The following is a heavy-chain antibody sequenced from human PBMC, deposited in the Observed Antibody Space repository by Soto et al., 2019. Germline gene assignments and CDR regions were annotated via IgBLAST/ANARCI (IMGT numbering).Heavy chain of an antibody. D-gene: IGHD3-22*01. CDR3: ARGDYHDTSGPFSDAFDV. CDR2: IKSDGSEK. Sequence: GGSLRLSCVASGFSFSIYWMSWVRQAPGKGLEWVANIKSDGSEKYYLDSVKGRFTISRDNVKNSLYLQMNSLRLEDAAVYYCARGDYHDTSGPFSDAFDVWGPGTMVTVSS. J-gene: IGHJ3*01. CDR1: GFSFSIYW. V-gene: IGHV3-7*04.